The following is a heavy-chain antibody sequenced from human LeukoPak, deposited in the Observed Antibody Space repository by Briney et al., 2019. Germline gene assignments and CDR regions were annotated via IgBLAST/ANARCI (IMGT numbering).Heavy chain of an antibody. Sequence: GGSLRLSCAASGLIVSSNYMSWVRRAPGKGLEWVSVIHSGGITHYADSVKGRFTISRDNPNNTLYLQMNSPRAEDTAVYYCARSYSSSSGGLYYYYYMDVWGKGTTVTVSS. CDR2: IHSGGIT. V-gene: IGHV3-53*01. CDR3: ARSYSSSSGGLYYYYYMDV. D-gene: IGHD6-6*01. CDR1: GLIVSSNY. J-gene: IGHJ6*03.